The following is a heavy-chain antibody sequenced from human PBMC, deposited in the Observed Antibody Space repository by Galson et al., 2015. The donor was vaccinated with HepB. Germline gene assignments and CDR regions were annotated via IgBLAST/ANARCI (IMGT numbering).Heavy chain of an antibody. Sequence: SLRLSCAASGFTFSSYGMHWVRQAPGKGLEWVAVIWYDGSSKYYADSVKGRFTISRDNSKNTLYLQMNSLRAEDTAVYYCAWGVYSYGYYFDYWGQGTLVTVSS. CDR2: IWYDGSSK. CDR3: AWGVYSYGYYFDY. V-gene: IGHV3-33*01. J-gene: IGHJ4*02. D-gene: IGHD5-18*01. CDR1: GFTFSSYG.